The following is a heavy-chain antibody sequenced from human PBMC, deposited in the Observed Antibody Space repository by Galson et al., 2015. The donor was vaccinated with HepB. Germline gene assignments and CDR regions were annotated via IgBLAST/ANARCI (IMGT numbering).Heavy chain of an antibody. CDR2: INTNTGKP. V-gene: IGHV7-4-1*04. CDR1: GYTLAYYA. Sequence: SVKVSCKASGYTLAYYALNWVRQAPGQGLEWMGWINTNTGKPAYAQGFTGRFVFSLDIFVGMAYLQINSLKSEDTAVYYCARDRGDAFDIWGQGTMVTVSS. J-gene: IGHJ3*02. CDR3: ARDRGDAFDI.